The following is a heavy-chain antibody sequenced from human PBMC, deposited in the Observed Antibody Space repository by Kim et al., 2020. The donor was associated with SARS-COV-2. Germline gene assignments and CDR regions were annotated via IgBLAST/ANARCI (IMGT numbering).Heavy chain of an antibody. J-gene: IGHJ3*02. V-gene: IGHV3-30*01. D-gene: IGHD5-12*01. Sequence: DGEKGRYTIYRDKAKNTLDLQMNSLRAEDTAVYYCARDPDVDIVASDAFDIWGQGTMVTVSS. CDR3: ARDPDVDIVASDAFDI.